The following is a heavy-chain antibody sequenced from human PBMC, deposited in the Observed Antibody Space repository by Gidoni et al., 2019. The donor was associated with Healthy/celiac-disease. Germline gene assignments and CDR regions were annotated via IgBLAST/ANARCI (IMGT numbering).Heavy chain of an antibody. V-gene: IGHV3-33*01. CDR2: IWYDGSNK. J-gene: IGHJ5*02. CDR3: ARSCSSTSCYGWFDP. CDR1: GFTFSSYG. D-gene: IGHD2-2*01. Sequence: QVQLVESGGGVVLPGRSLSLSCAASGFTFSSYGMHWVRQAPGKGLEWVAVIWYDGSNKYYADSVKGRFTISRDNSKNTLYLQMNSLRAEDTAVYYCARSCSSTSCYGWFDPWGQGTLVTVSS.